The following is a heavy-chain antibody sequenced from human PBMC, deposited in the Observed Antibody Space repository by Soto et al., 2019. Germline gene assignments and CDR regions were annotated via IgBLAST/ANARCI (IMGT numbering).Heavy chain of an antibody. J-gene: IGHJ3*02. Sequence: EMQLVESGGGLVQPGRSLRLSCEGSGFSFEEYDMHWVRQSPGKGLEWVSGIIWNSGTIAYADTVKGPFTHSRDNSKNSLHMQMNNLTPEDTAVYYCAKDRRPIAVSGAIDTWGQGTMVVVSS. CDR3: AKDRRPIAVSGAIDT. CDR2: IIWNSGTI. V-gene: IGHV3-9*01. CDR1: GFSFEEYD. D-gene: IGHD6-19*01.